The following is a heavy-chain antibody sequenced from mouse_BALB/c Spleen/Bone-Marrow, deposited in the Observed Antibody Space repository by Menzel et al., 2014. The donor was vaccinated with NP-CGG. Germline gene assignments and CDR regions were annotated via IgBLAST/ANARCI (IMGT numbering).Heavy chain of an antibody. CDR3: TRGLRAWFAY. D-gene: IGHD3-1*01. CDR1: GYTFTSYY. Sequence: VQLQESGAELVKPGASVKLSCKASGYTFTSYYMYWVKQRPGQGLEWIGAINPSNGGTNFNEKFKSKATLTVDKSSSTAYMQLSSLTSEDSAVYYCTRGLRAWFAYWGQGTLVTVSA. J-gene: IGHJ3*01. CDR2: INPSNGGT. V-gene: IGHV1S81*02.